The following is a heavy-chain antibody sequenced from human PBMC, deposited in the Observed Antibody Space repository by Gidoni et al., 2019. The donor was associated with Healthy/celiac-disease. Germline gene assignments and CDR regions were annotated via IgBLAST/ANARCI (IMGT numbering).Heavy chain of an antibody. D-gene: IGHD3-22*01. CDR2: ISSSSSTI. J-gene: IGHJ5*02. V-gene: IGHV3-48*02. CDR3: ARSHYCDSSGYPS. CDR1: VFTFSSYS. Sequence: EVQLVESGGGLVQPGGSLRVSCSASVFTFSSYSMTWVRQAPGKGLEWVSYISSSSSTIYYADSVKGRFTISRDNAKNSLYLQMNSLRDEDTAVYYCARSHYCDSSGYPSWGQGTLVTVSS.